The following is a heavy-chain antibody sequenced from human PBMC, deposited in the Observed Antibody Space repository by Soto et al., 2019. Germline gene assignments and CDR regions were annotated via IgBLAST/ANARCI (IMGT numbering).Heavy chain of an antibody. J-gene: IGHJ6*02. CDR3: ARSRSGYYYYYGLDV. D-gene: IGHD6-19*01. Sequence: ASVKVSCKASGYTITSYYIHWVRQAPGQGLEWMGWINPNSGATNYAQNFQGWVTMTRDTSISTAYMELSRLRSDDTTVYYCARSRSGYYYYYGLDVWGQGTTVTVSS. V-gene: IGHV1-2*04. CDR1: GYTITSYY. CDR2: INPNSGAT.